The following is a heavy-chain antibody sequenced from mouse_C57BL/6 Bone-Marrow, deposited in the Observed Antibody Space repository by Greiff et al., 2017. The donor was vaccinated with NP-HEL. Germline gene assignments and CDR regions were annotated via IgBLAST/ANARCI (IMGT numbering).Heavy chain of an antibody. CDR3: ARPYGSYYFDD. Sequence: VQLQESGAELARPGASVKLSCKASGYTFTSYGISWVKQRTGQGLEWIGEIYPRSGNTYYTEKFKGKATLTADKSSSTAYMELRSLTSEDSAVYFCARPYGSYYFDDWGQGTTLTVAS. D-gene: IGHD1-1*01. CDR2: IYPRSGNT. CDR1: GYTFTSYG. V-gene: IGHV1-81*01. J-gene: IGHJ2*01.